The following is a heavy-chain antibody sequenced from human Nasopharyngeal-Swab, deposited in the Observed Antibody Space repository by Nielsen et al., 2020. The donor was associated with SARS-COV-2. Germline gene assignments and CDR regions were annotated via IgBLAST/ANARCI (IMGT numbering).Heavy chain of an antibody. J-gene: IGHJ4*02. Sequence: WIRQPPGKALKWLAHIFSNDKKSYNSSLKTRVTISKDTSKSQVVLTMTNMDPVDTATYYCARIVDYYGPGSFPFFDFWGQGIPVTVSS. CDR2: IFSNDKK. V-gene: IGHV2-26*01. D-gene: IGHD3-10*01. CDR3: ARIVDYYGPGSFPFFDF.